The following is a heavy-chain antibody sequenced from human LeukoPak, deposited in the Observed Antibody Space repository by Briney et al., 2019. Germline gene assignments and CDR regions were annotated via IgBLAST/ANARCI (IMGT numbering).Heavy chain of an antibody. CDR1: GFTFRSYA. J-gene: IGHJ6*02. CDR2: ISGSGGNT. Sequence: GGSLRLSCTASGFTFRSYAMTWVRQAPGKGLEWVSVISGSGGNTYYADSVKGRFTISRDNSNNTLFLQMNSLRAEDTAVYYCAKDYSNPYTMDVWGQGTTVTVSS. CDR3: AKDYSNPYTMDV. D-gene: IGHD3-10*01. V-gene: IGHV3-23*01.